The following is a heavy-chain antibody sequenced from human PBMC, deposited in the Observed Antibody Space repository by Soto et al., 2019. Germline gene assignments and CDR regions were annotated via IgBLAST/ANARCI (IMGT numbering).Heavy chain of an antibody. J-gene: IGHJ4*02. V-gene: IGHV3-30*18. Sequence: PGGSLRLSCAASGFTFSSYGMHWVRQAPGKGLEWVAVISYDGSNKYYADSVKGRFTITRDNSKKTLYLQMNSLRAEDTAVYYCAKSGWLQLRGYFDYWGQGTLVTVSS. CDR3: AKSGWLQLRGYFDY. CDR2: ISYDGSNK. D-gene: IGHD5-12*01. CDR1: GFTFSSYG.